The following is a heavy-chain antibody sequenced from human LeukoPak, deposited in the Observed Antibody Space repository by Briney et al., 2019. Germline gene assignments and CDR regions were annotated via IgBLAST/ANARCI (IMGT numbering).Heavy chain of an antibody. J-gene: IGHJ4*02. D-gene: IGHD2-2*01. Sequence: GGSLRLSCSASGFTFSSYAMHWVRQAPGKGLEYVSAISSNGGSTYYADSVKGRFTISRDNSKNTLYLQMSSLRAEDTAVYYSVSRGWYCSSTSCPYYFDYWGQGTLVTVSS. CDR1: GFTFSSYA. V-gene: IGHV3-64D*06. CDR3: VSRGWYCSSTSCPYYFDY. CDR2: ISSNGGST.